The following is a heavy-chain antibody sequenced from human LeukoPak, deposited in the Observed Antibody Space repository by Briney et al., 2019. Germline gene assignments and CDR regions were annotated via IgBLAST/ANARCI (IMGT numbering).Heavy chain of an antibody. CDR1: GFTFSDYY. Sequence: GGSLRLSCAASGFTFSDYYMSWIRQAPGKGLEWVSSISSSSSYIYYADSVKGRFTISRDNAKNSLYLQMNSLRAEDTAVYYCARARSSGFGEIYGMDVWGQGTTVTVSS. D-gene: IGHD3-10*01. J-gene: IGHJ6*02. CDR3: ARARSSGFGEIYGMDV. V-gene: IGHV3-11*06. CDR2: ISSSSSYI.